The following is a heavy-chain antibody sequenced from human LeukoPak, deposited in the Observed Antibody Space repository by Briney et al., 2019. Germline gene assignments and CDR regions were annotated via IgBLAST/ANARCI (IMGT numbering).Heavy chain of an antibody. Sequence: SETLSLTCTVSGGSISSYYWSWIRQPPGKGLEWIGYIYYSGSTNYNPSLKSRVTISVDTSKNQFSLKLSSVTAADTAVYYCARVAAAGTWTDYWGQGTLVTVSS. D-gene: IGHD6-13*01. CDR2: IYYSGST. CDR3: ARVAAAGTWTDY. J-gene: IGHJ4*02. CDR1: GGSISSYY. V-gene: IGHV4-59*12.